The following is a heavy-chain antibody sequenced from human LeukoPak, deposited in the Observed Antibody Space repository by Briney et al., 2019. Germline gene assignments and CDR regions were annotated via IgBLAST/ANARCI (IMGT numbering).Heavy chain of an antibody. CDR1: GGSISSYY. V-gene: IGHV4-59*08. Sequence: PSETLSLTCTVSGGSISSYYWSWIRQPPGKGLEWIGYIYYSGSTNYNPSLKSRVTISVDTSKNQFSLKLSSVTAADTAVYYCARLGGSYYWHFDYWGQGTLVTVSS. D-gene: IGHD1-26*01. J-gene: IGHJ4*02. CDR3: ARLGGSYYWHFDY. CDR2: IYYSGST.